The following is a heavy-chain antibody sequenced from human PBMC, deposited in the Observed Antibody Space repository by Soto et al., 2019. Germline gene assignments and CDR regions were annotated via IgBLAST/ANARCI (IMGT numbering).Heavy chain of an antibody. D-gene: IGHD2-15*01. Sequence: SETLSLTCSVSGGSISDYYWSWIRQPAGKGLEWIGRIHSSGNTNYNPSLQSRVSMSVDTSKNQFSLRLSSVTAADTAVYFCARGSVFSGAWLDYWGQGTLVTVSS. J-gene: IGHJ4*02. V-gene: IGHV4-4*07. CDR2: IHSSGNT. CDR1: GGSISDYY. CDR3: ARGSVFSGAWLDY.